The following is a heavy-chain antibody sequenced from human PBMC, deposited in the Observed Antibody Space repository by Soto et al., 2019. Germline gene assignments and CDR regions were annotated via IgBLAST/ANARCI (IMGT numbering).Heavy chain of an antibody. CDR2: SRDKAQGYST. Sequence: PGGSLRLSCAASGFTLSDHYIDWVRQAPGKGLEWVGRSRDKAQGYSTAYAASVKGRFTTSRDDSKNTLYLQMNSLKTEDTAVYYCSRGEDDYGSPLMDVWGQGTTVTVSS. D-gene: IGHD3-22*01. V-gene: IGHV3-72*01. J-gene: IGHJ6*02. CDR3: SRGEDDYGSPLMDV. CDR1: GFTLSDHY.